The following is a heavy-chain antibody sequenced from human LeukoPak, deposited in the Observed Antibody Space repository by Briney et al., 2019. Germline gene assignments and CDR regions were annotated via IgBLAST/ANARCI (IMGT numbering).Heavy chain of an antibody. J-gene: IGHJ4*02. CDR1: GGSISSYY. CDR2: IYTSGST. CDR3: ARAGDSSGYEYYFDY. D-gene: IGHD3-22*01. Sequence: SETLSLTCTVSGGSISSYYWSWIRQPAGKGLEWIGRIYTSGSTNYNPSLMSRVTMSVDMSTNQFSLKLSSMTAADTAVYYCARAGDSSGYEYYFDYWGQGTLVTVSS. V-gene: IGHV4-4*07.